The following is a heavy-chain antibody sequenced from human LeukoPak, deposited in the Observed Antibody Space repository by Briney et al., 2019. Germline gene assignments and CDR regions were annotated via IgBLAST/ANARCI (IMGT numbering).Heavy chain of an antibody. CDR3: ARDLWYYYDSSGYYPNWFDP. J-gene: IGHJ5*02. Sequence: ASVKVSCKASGYTFTGYYMHWVRQAPGQGLEWMGWINPNSGGTNYAQKFQGGVTMTRDTSISTAYMELSRLRSDDTAVYYCARDLWYYYDSSGYYPNWFDPWGQGTLVTVSS. D-gene: IGHD3-22*01. V-gene: IGHV1-2*02. CDR1: GYTFTGYY. CDR2: INPNSGGT.